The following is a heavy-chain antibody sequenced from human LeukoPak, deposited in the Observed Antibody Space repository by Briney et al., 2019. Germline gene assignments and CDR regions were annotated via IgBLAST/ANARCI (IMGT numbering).Heavy chain of an antibody. V-gene: IGHV4-30-4*01. CDR1: GGSISSGDYY. J-gene: IGHJ4*02. CDR2: IYYSGST. CDR3: ARARYDDYLFVDY. D-gene: IGHD4-17*01. Sequence: KSSQTLSLTCTVSGGSISSGDYYWSWIRQPPGKGREWIGYIYYSGSTYYNPSLKSRVTISVDTSKNQFSLKLSSVTAADTAVYYCARARYDDYLFVDYWGQGTLVTVSS.